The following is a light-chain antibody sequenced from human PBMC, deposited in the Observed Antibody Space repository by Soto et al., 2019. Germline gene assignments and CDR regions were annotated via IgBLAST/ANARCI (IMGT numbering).Light chain of an antibody. CDR1: QSVSSSY. V-gene: IGKV3-20*01. Sequence: EIVLTQSPGTLSLSPGERATLSCRASQSVSSSYLGWYQQKPGQAPRLLIFGASNRATGIPDRFSGSGSGTDFTLTISRLEPEDFAVYYCQRYGSSPLTFGQGTRLEIK. CDR3: QRYGSSPLT. CDR2: GAS. J-gene: IGKJ5*01.